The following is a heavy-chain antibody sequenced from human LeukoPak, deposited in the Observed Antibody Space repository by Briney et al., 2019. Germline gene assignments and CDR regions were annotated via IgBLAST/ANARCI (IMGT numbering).Heavy chain of an antibody. Sequence: GGSLSLSCAASGFTFSSYSMNWVRQAPGKGLEWVSYISSSSSTIDYADSVKGRLTISRDNAKYSLYLQMNSLRAEDTAVYYCARPFYSRGWNAFDIWGQGTMVTVSS. CDR3: ARPFYSRGWNAFDI. D-gene: IGHD6-19*01. CDR2: ISSSSSTI. V-gene: IGHV3-48*01. J-gene: IGHJ3*02. CDR1: GFTFSSYS.